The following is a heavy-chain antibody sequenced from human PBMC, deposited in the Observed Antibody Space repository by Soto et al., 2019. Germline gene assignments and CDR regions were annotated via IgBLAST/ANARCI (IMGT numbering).Heavy chain of an antibody. J-gene: IGHJ3*02. Sequence: SETLSLTCAVYGGSFSGYYWSWIRQPPGKGLEWIGEINHSGSTNYNPSLKSRVTISVDTSKNQFSLKLSSVTAADTAVYYCAREGGSYDSSGYLIRGAFDIWGQGTMVTVSS. CDR2: INHSGST. CDR1: GGSFSGYY. D-gene: IGHD3-22*01. V-gene: IGHV4-34*01. CDR3: AREGGSYDSSGYLIRGAFDI.